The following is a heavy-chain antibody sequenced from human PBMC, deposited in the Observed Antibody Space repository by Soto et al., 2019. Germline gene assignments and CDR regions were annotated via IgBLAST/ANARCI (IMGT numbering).Heavy chain of an antibody. CDR2: IYYSGST. Sequence: SETLSLTCTVSGGSISSYYWSWIRRPPGKGLEWIGYIYYSGSTNYNPSLKSRVTISVDMSKNQFSLKLSSVTAADTAVYYCAREGYGGGYYYYYGMDVWGQGTTVTVSS. J-gene: IGHJ6*02. CDR1: GGSISSYY. V-gene: IGHV4-59*01. D-gene: IGHD5-12*01. CDR3: AREGYGGGYYYYYGMDV.